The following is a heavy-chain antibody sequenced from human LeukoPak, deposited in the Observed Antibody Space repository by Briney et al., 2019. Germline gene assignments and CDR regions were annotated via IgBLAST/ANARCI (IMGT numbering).Heavy chain of an antibody. D-gene: IGHD3-10*01. V-gene: IGHV1-2*02. J-gene: IGHJ6*02. Sequence: ASVKVSCKASGCTLTGYYMHWVRQAPGQGLEWMGWINPNSGGTNYAQKFQGRVTMSRETSITTAYMELSRLRSNDTAVYYCARDTRLLWFGELSYGMDVWGQGTTVTVSS. CDR2: INPNSGGT. CDR1: GCTLTGYY. CDR3: ARDTRLLWFGELSYGMDV.